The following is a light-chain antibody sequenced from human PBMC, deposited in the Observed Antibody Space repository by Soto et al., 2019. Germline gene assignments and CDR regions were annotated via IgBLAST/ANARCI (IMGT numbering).Light chain of an antibody. CDR3: MQGTHWPFT. CDR1: QNLVYTTGDTF. CDR2: QVS. Sequence: DVVMTQSPLSLPVTLGQPASISCRSSQNLVYTTGDTFLNWFHQRPGQSPRRLIYQVSKRDAGVPDRFSGSGSGTDSTLIISRVESEDLGVYYCMQGTHWPFTFGPGTIVDLK. V-gene: IGKV2-30*01. J-gene: IGKJ3*01.